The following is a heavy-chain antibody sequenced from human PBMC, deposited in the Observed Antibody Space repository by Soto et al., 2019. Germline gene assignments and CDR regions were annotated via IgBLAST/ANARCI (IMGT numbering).Heavy chain of an antibody. Sequence: GGSLRLSCAASGFTVSSNYMSWVRQAPGKGLEWVSVIYSGGSTYYADSVKGRFTISRDNSKNTLYLQMNSLRAEDTAVYYCASSDAGNYDILTGYYGYWKMDVWGQGTTVTVSS. V-gene: IGHV3-53*01. CDR3: ASSDAGNYDILTGYYGYWKMDV. J-gene: IGHJ6*02. CDR1: GFTVSSNY. CDR2: IYSGGST. D-gene: IGHD3-9*01.